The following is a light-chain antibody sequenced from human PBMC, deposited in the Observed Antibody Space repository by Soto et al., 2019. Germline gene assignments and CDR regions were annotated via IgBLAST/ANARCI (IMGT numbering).Light chain of an antibody. CDR1: QDISNY. CDR3: QQYDNLLT. V-gene: IGKV1-33*01. CDR2: AAS. J-gene: IGKJ4*01. Sequence: DIQMTQSPSSLSASVGDRVTITCQASQDISNYLNWYQQKPGKAPKLLIYAASNLETGVPSRFSGSGSGTDFTFTISSLQPEDIATYYCQQYDNLLTFGGGNKVEIK.